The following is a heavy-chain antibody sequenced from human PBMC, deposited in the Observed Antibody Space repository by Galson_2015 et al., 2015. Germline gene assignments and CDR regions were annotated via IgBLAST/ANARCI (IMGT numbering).Heavy chain of an antibody. Sequence: SLRLSCAASGFTFSSSAMNWVRHAPGKGLEWVSALSHTGSSIYYADSVKGRFTISRDNSKNTLYLHLNSLRADDTAVYYCAKDRRAVVMSAIDYWGQGTQVTVSS. CDR3: AKDRRAVVMSAIDY. D-gene: IGHD2-21*02. V-gene: IGHV3-23*01. J-gene: IGHJ4*02. CDR1: GFTFSSSA. CDR2: LSHTGSSI.